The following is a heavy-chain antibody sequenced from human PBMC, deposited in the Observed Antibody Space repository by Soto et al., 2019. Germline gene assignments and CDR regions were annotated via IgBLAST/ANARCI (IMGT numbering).Heavy chain of an antibody. CDR1: GFSFSNFA. Sequence: EVQLLESGGGVVQSGGSLRLSCVASGFSFSNFAMSWVRQPPGKGLEWVSGFKDSATSRYYTDSVEGRFTVSRDNSKNTLSLEMNSLRAEDTAVYYCAKGIGGSIVFDAWGQGTMVIVSS. J-gene: IGHJ3*01. CDR3: AKGIGGSIVFDA. CDR2: FKDSATSR. V-gene: IGHV3-23*01. D-gene: IGHD2-15*01.